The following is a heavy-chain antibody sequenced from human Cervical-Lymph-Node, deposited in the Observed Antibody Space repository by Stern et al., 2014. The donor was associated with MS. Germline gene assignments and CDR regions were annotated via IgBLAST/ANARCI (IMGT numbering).Heavy chain of an antibody. CDR2: INPSVGST. V-gene: IGHV1-46*01. J-gene: IGHJ4*02. CDR1: GYTFTTSH. Sequence: QVQLVESGAEVKKPGASVKVSCKASGYTFTTSHVHWVRQAPGQGLEWLGVINPSVGSTRYAEKFQGRVPMTSDTSTSTVYMELSTLKSEDTAVYFCARDRENAPPNRLSYYFDYWGQGTLVTVSS. D-gene: IGHD5/OR15-5a*01. CDR3: ARDRENAPPNRLSYYFDY.